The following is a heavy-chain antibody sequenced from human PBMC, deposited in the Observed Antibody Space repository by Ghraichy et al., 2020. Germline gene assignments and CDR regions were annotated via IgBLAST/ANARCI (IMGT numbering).Heavy chain of an antibody. Sequence: GESLNISCKGSEYSFTNYWIAWVRQMPGKGLEWMGIIYPGDSDTRYGPSFQGQVTFSADESITTAYLQWSSLKASDTAMYYCARMGGSYYSGDSAFDIWGQGTMVTVSS. J-gene: IGHJ3*02. D-gene: IGHD1-26*01. CDR1: EYSFTNYW. CDR3: ARMGGSYYSGDSAFDI. V-gene: IGHV5-51*01. CDR2: IYPGDSDT.